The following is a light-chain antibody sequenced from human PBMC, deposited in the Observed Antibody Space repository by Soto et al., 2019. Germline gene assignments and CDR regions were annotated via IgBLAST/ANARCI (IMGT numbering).Light chain of an antibody. CDR3: QQRSSWPIT. Sequence: EIVLTQSPATLSSFPGERVTLSCRASQYINTRLAWYQHRPGQAPRLLIYQTSIRAAGIPARFSASGSGTDFTLTISSLEPEDFAVYYCQQRSSWPITFGQGTRLEIK. V-gene: IGKV3-11*01. CDR1: QYINTR. CDR2: QTS. J-gene: IGKJ5*01.